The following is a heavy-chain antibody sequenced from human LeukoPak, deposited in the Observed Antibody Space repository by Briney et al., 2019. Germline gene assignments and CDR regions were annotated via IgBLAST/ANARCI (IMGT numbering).Heavy chain of an antibody. CDR3: ARGVGPLAYCGGDCYRDFDY. D-gene: IGHD2-21*02. Sequence: SETLSLTCAVYGGSFSGYYWSWIRQPPGKGLEWIGEINHSGSTNYNPSLKSRVTISVDTSKNQLSLKLSSVTAADTAVYYCARGVGPLAYCGGDCYRDFDYWGQGTLVTVSS. CDR2: INHSGST. V-gene: IGHV4-34*01. J-gene: IGHJ4*02. CDR1: GGSFSGYY.